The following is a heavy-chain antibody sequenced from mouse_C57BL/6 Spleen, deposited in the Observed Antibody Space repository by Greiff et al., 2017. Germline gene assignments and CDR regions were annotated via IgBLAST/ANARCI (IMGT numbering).Heavy chain of an antibody. CDR2: INPGSGGT. J-gene: IGHJ3*01. Sequence: VKLQESGAELVRPGTSVKVSCKASGYAFTNYLIEWVKQRPGQGLEWIGVINPGSGGTNYNEKFKGKATLTADKSSSTAYMQLSSLTSEDSAVYFCASGGYDGYFAYWGQGTLVTVSA. CDR1: GYAFTNYL. V-gene: IGHV1-54*01. CDR3: ASGGYDGYFAY. D-gene: IGHD2-3*01.